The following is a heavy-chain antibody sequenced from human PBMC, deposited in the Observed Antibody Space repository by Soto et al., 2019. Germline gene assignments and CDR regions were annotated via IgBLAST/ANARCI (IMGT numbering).Heavy chain of an antibody. CDR1: GDSVSSNSAA. D-gene: IGHD5-12*01. CDR3: ARLDSGYDLAAAADAFEI. CDR2: TYYRSKWYN. Sequence: SQTLSLTCAISGDSVSSNSAAWNSIRQSPSRGLEWLGRTYYRSKWYNDYAVSVKSRITINPDTSKNQFSLQLNSVTPEDTAVYYCARLDSGYDLAAAADAFEIWGQGTMVTGS. V-gene: IGHV6-1*01. J-gene: IGHJ3*02.